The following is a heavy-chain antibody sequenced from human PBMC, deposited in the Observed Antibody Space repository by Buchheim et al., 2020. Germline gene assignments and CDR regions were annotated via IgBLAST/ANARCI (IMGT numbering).Heavy chain of an antibody. CDR1: GFTFSSYG. Sequence: QVQLVESGGGVVQPGRSLRLSCAASGFTFSSYGMHWVRQAPGKGLEWVAVTSYNGYDKYYADSVKGRLTISRANSKNTLYLQMNSLRAEDTAVYYCAKSLDNILTGYYYYHGMDVWGQGTT. V-gene: IGHV3-30*18. J-gene: IGHJ6*02. CDR3: AKSLDNILTGYYYYHGMDV. CDR2: TSYNGYDK. D-gene: IGHD3-9*01.